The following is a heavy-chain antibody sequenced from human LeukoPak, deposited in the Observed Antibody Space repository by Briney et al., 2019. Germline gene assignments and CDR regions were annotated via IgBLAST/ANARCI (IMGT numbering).Heavy chain of an antibody. J-gene: IGHJ5*02. V-gene: IGHV3-15*01. CDR1: GFTFSNAW. Sequence: EGSLRLSSAASGFTFSNAWMSWVRQAPGKGLEWVGRIKSKTDGGTTDYAAPVKGRFTISRDDSKNTLYLQMNSLKTEDTAVYSCTTDEGVGWFDPWGQGTLVTVSS. D-gene: IGHD3-16*01. CDR2: IKSKTDGGTT. CDR3: TTDEGVGWFDP.